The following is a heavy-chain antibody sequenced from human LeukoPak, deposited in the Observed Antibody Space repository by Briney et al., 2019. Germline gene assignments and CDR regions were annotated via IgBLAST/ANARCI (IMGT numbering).Heavy chain of an antibody. D-gene: IGHD6-19*01. CDR2: INPNSGGT. CDR3: ARTSGWFDP. V-gene: IGHV1-2*02. Sequence: ASVKVSCRASGYTFIGYYMQWVRQAPGQGLEWMGWINPNSGGTNYAQKFQGRVTMTRDTSISTAYMELSRLTSDDTAVYYCARTSGWFDPWGQGTLVTVSS. J-gene: IGHJ5*02. CDR1: GYTFIGYY.